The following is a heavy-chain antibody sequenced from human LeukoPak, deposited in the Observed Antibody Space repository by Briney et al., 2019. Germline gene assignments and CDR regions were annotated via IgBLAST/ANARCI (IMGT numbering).Heavy chain of an antibody. V-gene: IGHV3-23*01. CDR3: AKRMTESSGIYNCEL. CDR1: GFTFSSYA. Sequence: GGSLRLSCAASGFTFSSYAMSWVRQAPGKGLEWVSAIIGTAGSAYYADPVKGRFTISRANSKNTLYLQMNSLRAEAPAGYSLAKRMTESSGIYNCELWGRGTLVTVSS. D-gene: IGHD2-21*02. CDR2: IIGTAGSA. J-gene: IGHJ2*01.